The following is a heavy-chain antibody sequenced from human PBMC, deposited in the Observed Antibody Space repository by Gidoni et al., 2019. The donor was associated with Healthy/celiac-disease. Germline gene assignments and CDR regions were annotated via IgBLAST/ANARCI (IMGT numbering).Heavy chain of an antibody. CDR2: IYYSGST. CDR1: GGSISSGDYY. CDR3: ARIMTTLYYYYGMDV. Sequence: QVQLQESGPGLVKPSQTLSLTCTVSGGSISSGDYYWSWIRQPPGKGLEWIGYIYYSGSTYYNPSLKSRVTISVDTSKNQFSLKLSSVTAADTAVYYCARIMTTLYYYYGMDVWGQGTTVTGSS. D-gene: IGHD4-4*01. J-gene: IGHJ6*02. V-gene: IGHV4-30-4*01.